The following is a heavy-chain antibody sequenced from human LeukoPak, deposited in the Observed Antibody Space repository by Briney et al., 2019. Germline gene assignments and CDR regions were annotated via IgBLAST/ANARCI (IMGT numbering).Heavy chain of an antibody. CDR1: GLTFRNHG. V-gene: IGHV3-33*01. Sequence: GGSLRLSCAASGLTFRNHGMHWVRQAPGKGLEWVAVIWYDGSDKYYADSVTGRFTISRDNSKNTLQLQMNSLRAEDTAVYYCVRDSVSRYCDYWGQGIRVTVSS. J-gene: IGHJ4*02. D-gene: IGHD2-2*01. CDR3: VRDSVSRYCDY. CDR2: IWYDGSDK.